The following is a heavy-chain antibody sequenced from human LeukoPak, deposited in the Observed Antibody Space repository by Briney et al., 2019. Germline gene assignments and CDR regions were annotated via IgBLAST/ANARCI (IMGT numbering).Heavy chain of an antibody. CDR3: ASSIAEPYYFDY. J-gene: IGHJ4*02. CDR2: IWYDGSNK. V-gene: IGHV3-33*01. D-gene: IGHD6-6*01. CDR1: GFTFSSYG. Sequence: GRSLRLSCAASGFTFSSYGMHWIRQAPGKGLEWVAVIWYDGSNKYYADSVKGRFTISRDNSKNTLYLQMNSLRAEDTAVYYCASSIAEPYYFDYWGQGTLVTVSS.